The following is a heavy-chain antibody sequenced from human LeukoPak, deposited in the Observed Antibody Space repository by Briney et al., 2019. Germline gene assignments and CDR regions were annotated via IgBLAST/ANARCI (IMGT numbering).Heavy chain of an antibody. CDR1: GFTFSVAW. J-gene: IGHJ1*01. D-gene: IGHD3-10*01. CDR2: INNDGSTT. V-gene: IGHV3-74*01. CDR3: ARVSGPGMNEYFHL. Sequence: GGSLRLSCAASGFTFSVAWMHWVRQAPGKGLVWVSRINNDGSTTRYADSVKGRFAISRDNAKNTLYLQMNSLRAEDTAVYYCARVSGPGMNEYFHLWGQGTLVTVSS.